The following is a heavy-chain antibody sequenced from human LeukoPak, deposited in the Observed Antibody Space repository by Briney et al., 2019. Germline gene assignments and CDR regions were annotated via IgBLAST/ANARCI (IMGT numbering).Heavy chain of an antibody. CDR3: ARDTAAAGTSHLFDYYYGMDV. V-gene: IGHV1-69*13. D-gene: IGHD6-13*01. J-gene: IGHJ6*02. CDR2: IIPILGRA. CDR1: GGTFISYA. Sequence: ASVKVSCKASGGTFISYAMSWVGQAPGQGLEGMGGIIPILGRANYAQKFQRRVTITADDSTSTAYMELSSLRSEDTAVYYCARDTAAAGTSHLFDYYYGMDVWGQGTTVTVSS.